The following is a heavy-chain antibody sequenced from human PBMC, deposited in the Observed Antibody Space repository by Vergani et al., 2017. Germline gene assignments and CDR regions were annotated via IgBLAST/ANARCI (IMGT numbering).Heavy chain of an antibody. Sequence: EVQLLESGGSLKQPGGAVRLSCAASGFTFSTYAMHWVRPAPGKGLEWVSALTGGGGSTYYADSFKGRFIISRDNSMDTLYLQMNSLRPEDTPTYYCVKDAGSYENFFDSWGQGTLVTVSS. V-gene: IGHV3-23*01. CDR2: LTGGGGST. CDR3: VKDAGSYENFFDS. CDR1: GFTFSTYA. J-gene: IGHJ4*02. D-gene: IGHD1-26*01.